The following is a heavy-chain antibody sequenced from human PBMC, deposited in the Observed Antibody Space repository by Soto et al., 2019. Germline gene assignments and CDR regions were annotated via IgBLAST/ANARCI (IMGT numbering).Heavy chain of an antibody. J-gene: IGHJ4*02. V-gene: IGHV3-33*01. CDR1: GFSFSSYG. CDR2: IWYDGTNR. Sequence: QVQLVESGGGVVQPGRSLRLSCSASGFSFSSYGMYWVRQAPGRGLEWVAVIWYDGTNRHYADSVKGRFTISRDNSEYRLYLQMNSLRVEDTAVYYCARDINYYGSGSSAIDYWGQGTLVTVSS. CDR3: ARDINYYGSGSSAIDY. D-gene: IGHD3-10*01.